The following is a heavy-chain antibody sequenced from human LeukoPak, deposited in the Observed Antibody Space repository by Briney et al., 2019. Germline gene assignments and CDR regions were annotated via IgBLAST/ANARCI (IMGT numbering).Heavy chain of an antibody. CDR3: ARGKGGMIDN. V-gene: IGHV6-1*01. CDR1: GDSVSSNSAA. Sequence: SQTLSLTCAISGDSVSSNSAAWNCIRQSPSRGLEWLGRTYYRSKWYNGYAASVKSRITINPDTSKNQFSLQLNSVTPEDTAVYYCARGKGGMIDNWGQGILVTVSS. J-gene: IGHJ4*02. D-gene: IGHD1-26*01. CDR2: TYYRSKWYN.